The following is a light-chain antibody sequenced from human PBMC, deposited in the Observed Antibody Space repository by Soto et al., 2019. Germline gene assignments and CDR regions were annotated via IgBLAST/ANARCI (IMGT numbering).Light chain of an antibody. CDR3: GTWDSSLSAHWV. CDR1: SSNIGNNY. CDR2: ENN. V-gene: IGLV1-51*02. Sequence: QTVVTQPPSVSAAPGQKVTISCSGSSSNIGNNYVSWYQQLPGTAPNLLIYENNKRPSGIPDRFSGSKSGTSATLGITGLQTGDEADYYCGTWDSSLSAHWVFGGGTKVTVL. J-gene: IGLJ3*02.